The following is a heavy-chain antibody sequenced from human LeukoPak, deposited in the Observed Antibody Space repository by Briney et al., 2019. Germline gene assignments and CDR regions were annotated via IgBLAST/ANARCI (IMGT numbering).Heavy chain of an antibody. CDR1: GXSISSYY. D-gene: IGHD3-22*01. CDR2: IYYGGST. Sequence: PSETLSLTCTVSGXSISSYYGSWIRQSPGKGLEWIGYIYYGGSTDYNPSLKSRVTISKDTSKTQFSLRLSSVTAADTAVYYCARARLDSSGRFDYWGQGTLVTVSS. J-gene: IGHJ4*02. CDR3: ARARLDSSGRFDY. V-gene: IGHV4-59*01.